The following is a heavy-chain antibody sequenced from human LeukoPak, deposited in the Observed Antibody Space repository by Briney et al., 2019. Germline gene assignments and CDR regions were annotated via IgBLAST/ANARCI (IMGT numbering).Heavy chain of an antibody. CDR3: ARTRYCSGGSCCSGLHPLSHDAFDI. Sequence: SVKVSCKASGGTFSSYAISWVRQAPGQGLEWMGGIIPIFGTANYAQKFQGRVTITTDESTSTAYMELSSLRSEDTAVYYCARTRYCSGGSCCSGLHPLSHDAFDIWGQGTMVTVSS. J-gene: IGHJ3*02. V-gene: IGHV1-69*05. D-gene: IGHD2-15*01. CDR1: GGTFSSYA. CDR2: IIPIFGTA.